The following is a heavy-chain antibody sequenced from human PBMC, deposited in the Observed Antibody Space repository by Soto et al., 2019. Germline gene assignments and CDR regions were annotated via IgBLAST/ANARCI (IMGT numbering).Heavy chain of an antibody. V-gene: IGHV3-23*01. J-gene: IGHJ6*02. D-gene: IGHD1-26*01. Sequence: PGGSLRLSCAASGFTFSSYAMSWVRQAPGKGLEWVSAISGSGGSTYYADSVKGRFTISRDNSKNTLYVQLNSLRVEDTAIYYCAKVSLGATTITDFYYYGMDVWGQGTMVTVSS. CDR1: GFTFSSYA. CDR2: ISGSGGST. CDR3: AKVSLGATTITDFYYYGMDV.